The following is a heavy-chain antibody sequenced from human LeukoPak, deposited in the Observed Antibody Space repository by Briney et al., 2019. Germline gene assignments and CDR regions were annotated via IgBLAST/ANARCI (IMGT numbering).Heavy chain of an antibody. CDR3: ARKDIVYLGFDP. CDR1: GFTFSDHY. V-gene: IGHV4-30-4*08. Sequence: LRLSCAASGFTFSDHYMDWIRQPPGKGLEWIGFIYHSGTTYYSPSLKSRIIISIDTSKNQFSLKLSSVTAADTAVYYCARKDIVYLGFDPWGQGTLVTVSS. CDR2: IYHSGTT. J-gene: IGHJ5*02. D-gene: IGHD5-12*01.